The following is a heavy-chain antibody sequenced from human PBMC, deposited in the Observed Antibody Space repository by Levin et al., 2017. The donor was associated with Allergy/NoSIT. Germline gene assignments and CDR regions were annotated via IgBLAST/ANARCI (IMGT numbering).Heavy chain of an antibody. CDR3: ARVFGAGPEWGMDV. D-gene: IGHD3-3*01. V-gene: IGHV3-7*01. J-gene: IGHJ6*02. CDR2: IKQDGSEK. Sequence: GGSLRLSCAASGFTFSSYWMSWVRQAPGKGLEWVANIKQDGSEKYYVDSVKGRFTISRDNAKNSLYLQMNSLRAEDTAVYYCARVFGAGPEWGMDVWGQGTTVTVSS. CDR1: GFTFSSYW.